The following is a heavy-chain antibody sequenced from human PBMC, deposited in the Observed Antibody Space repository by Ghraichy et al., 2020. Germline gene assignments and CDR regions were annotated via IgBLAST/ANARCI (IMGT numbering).Heavy chain of an antibody. CDR2: ITGISITI. CDR1: GFSFSDYS. Sequence: GGSLRLSCEGSGFSFSDYSMIWVRLTPRKALEWVSYITGISITIFYTDSVKGRFTISRDNAKNSLYLQMNSLRAEDTAVYYCARIPLPRRAAVGDWYFDPWGRGTLVTVSS. D-gene: IGHD6-13*01. CDR3: ARIPLPRRAAVGDWYFDP. V-gene: IGHV3-48*01. J-gene: IGHJ2*01.